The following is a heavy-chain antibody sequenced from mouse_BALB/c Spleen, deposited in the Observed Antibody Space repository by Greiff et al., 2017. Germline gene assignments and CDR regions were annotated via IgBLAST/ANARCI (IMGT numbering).Heavy chain of an antibody. J-gene: IGHJ1*01. CDR3: ARHAEWGYYGSSWYFDV. CDR1: GYTFTEYI. Sequence: QVQLQQSGAELVKPGASVKLSCKASGYTFTEYILHWVKQGSGQGLEWIGWFYPGSGSLKYNEKFKDKATLTADKSSSTVYMELSRLTSEDSAIYFCARHAEWGYYGSSWYFDVWGAGTTVTVSA. V-gene: IGHV1-62-2*01. CDR2: FYPGSGSL. D-gene: IGHD1-1*01.